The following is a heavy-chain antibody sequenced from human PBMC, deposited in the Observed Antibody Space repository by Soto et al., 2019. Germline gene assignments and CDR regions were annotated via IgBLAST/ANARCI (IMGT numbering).Heavy chain of an antibody. J-gene: IGHJ1*01. CDR1: GFTVSSNY. D-gene: IGHD3-22*01. CDR2: IYSGGST. V-gene: IGHV3-53*01. Sequence: VQLVESGGGLIQPGGSLRLSCAASGFTVSSNYMSWVRQAPGKGLEWVSVIYSGGSTYYADSVKGRFTISRDNSKNTLYLQMNSLRVEDTAVYYCARDRVESGYPEYFQHWGQGTLVTVSS. CDR3: ARDRVESGYPEYFQH.